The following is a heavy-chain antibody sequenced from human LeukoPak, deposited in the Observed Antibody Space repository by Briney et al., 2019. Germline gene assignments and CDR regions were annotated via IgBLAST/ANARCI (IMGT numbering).Heavy chain of an antibody. Sequence: PSETPSLTCTVSGDSISSGGYYWSWVRQPPGKGLEWIGYIYHGGNTDYNPSLKSRVTISVDRSKNQFSLKLSSVTAADTAVYYCARGAGYSSSWYPNHFDYWGQGTLVTVSS. J-gene: IGHJ4*02. CDR3: ARGAGYSSSWYPNHFDY. D-gene: IGHD6-13*01. CDR1: GDSISSGGYY. CDR2: IYHGGNT. V-gene: IGHV4-30-2*01.